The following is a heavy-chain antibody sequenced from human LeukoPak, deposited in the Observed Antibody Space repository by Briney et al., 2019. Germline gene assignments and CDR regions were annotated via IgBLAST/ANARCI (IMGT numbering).Heavy chain of an antibody. V-gene: IGHV3-53*01. D-gene: IGHD6-13*01. J-gene: IGHJ4*02. CDR1: EFSVSSYY. Sequence: GGSLRLSCAASEFSVSSYYMNWVRQAPGKWLEWVSVIYSGDRTYYADSVKGRFTISRDNSKNTLFLQMNSLRAEDTAVYYCARGDRAAAGFDYWGQGTLVIVSS. CDR3: ARGDRAAAGFDY. CDR2: IYSGDRT.